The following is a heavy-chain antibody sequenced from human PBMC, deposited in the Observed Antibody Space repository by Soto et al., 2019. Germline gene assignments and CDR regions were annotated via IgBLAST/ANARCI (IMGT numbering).Heavy chain of an antibody. CDR1: GFTFSSYG. CDR2: ISYDGSNK. D-gene: IGHD3-3*01. CDR3: AKSAGGYDFWSGYSQFDY. Sequence: QVQLVETGGGVVQPGRSLRLSCAASGFTFSSYGMHWVRQAPGKGLEWVAVISYDGSNKYYADSVKGRFTISRDNSKNTLYLQMNSLRAEDTAVYYCAKSAGGYDFWSGYSQFDYWGQGTLVTVSS. J-gene: IGHJ4*02. V-gene: IGHV3-30*18.